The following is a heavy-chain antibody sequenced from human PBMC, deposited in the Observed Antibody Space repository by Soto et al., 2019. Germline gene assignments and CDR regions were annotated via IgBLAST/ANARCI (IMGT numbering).Heavy chain of an antibody. Sequence: ASVKVSCKVSGYTLTELSMHWVRQAPGKGLEWMGGFDPEDGETIYAQKFQGRVTMTEDTSTDTAYMELSSLRSDDTAVYYCATGINYCSSTSCYNYWGQGTLVTVSS. CDR1: GYTLTELS. CDR2: FDPEDGET. CDR3: ATGINYCSSTSCYNY. D-gene: IGHD2-2*02. V-gene: IGHV1-24*01. J-gene: IGHJ4*02.